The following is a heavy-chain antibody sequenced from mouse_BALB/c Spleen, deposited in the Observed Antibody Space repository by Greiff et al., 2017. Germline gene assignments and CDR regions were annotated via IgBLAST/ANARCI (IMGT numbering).Heavy chain of an antibody. Sequence: EVQLQQSGAELVRPGALVKLSCKASGFNIKDYYMLWVKQRPEQGLEWIGWIDPENGNTIYDPKFQGKASITADTSSNTAYLQLSSLTSEDTAVYYCARRGDGRYYFDYWGQGTTLTVSS. D-gene: IGHD1-1*01. J-gene: IGHJ2*01. CDR2: IDPENGNT. CDR3: ARRGDGRYYFDY. CDR1: GFNIKDYY. V-gene: IGHV14-1*02.